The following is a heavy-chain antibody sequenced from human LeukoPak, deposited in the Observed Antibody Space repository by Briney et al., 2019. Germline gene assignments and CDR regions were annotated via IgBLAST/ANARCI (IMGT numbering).Heavy chain of an antibody. CDR3: ARDVAAFTSSSWYWFDP. Sequence: SETLSLTCIVSGDSISSGYYWGWIRQPPGKGLEWIGSIYYSGSAFYNPSLKSRVTISVDMSKNQFSLRLTSVTAADTAVYYCARDVAAFTSSSWYWFDPWGQGTLVTVSS. J-gene: IGHJ5*02. CDR2: IYYSGSA. V-gene: IGHV4-38-2*02. D-gene: IGHD6-13*01. CDR1: GDSISSGYY.